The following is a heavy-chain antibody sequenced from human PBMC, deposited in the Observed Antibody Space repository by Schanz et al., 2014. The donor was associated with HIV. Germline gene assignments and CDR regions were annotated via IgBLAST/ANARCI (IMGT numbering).Heavy chain of an antibody. V-gene: IGHV3-33*08. CDR1: GFTFSRDG. J-gene: IGHJ6*02. Sequence: VQLAESGGGLVKPGGSLRISCAASGFTFSRDGMNWVRQAPGKGLEWGAIIWFDGSNKYYADSVKGRFTISRDNSKNTLYLQMNSLRTEDTAVYYCARGAGPYYYYYGMDVWGQGTTVTVSS. CDR3: ARGAGPYYYYYGMDV. CDR2: IWFDGSNK.